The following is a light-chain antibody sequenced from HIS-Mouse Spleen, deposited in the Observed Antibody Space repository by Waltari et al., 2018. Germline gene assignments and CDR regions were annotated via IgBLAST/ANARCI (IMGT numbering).Light chain of an antibody. CDR2: EDS. CDR3: YSTDSSGNHRV. Sequence: SYELTQPPSVSVSPGQTARTTFSCTALTKKYAYWYQQKSGQAPVLVIYEDSKRPSGIPERFSGSSSGTMATLTISGAQVEDEADYYCYSTDSSGNHRVFGGGTKLTVL. V-gene: IGLV3-10*01. J-gene: IGLJ2*01. CDR1: ALTKKY.